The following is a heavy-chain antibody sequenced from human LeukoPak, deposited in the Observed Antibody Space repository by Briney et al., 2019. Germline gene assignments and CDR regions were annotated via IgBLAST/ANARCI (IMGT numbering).Heavy chain of an antibody. V-gene: IGHV4-39*01. D-gene: IGHD5-18*01. CDR3: ARQLYSYGAYFDY. J-gene: IGHJ4*02. Sequence: SETLSLTCTVSGGSISSSSYYWGWIRQPPGKGLEWIGSIYYSGSTYYNPSLKSRVTISVDTSKNQFSLKLSSVTAADTAVYYCARQLYSYGAYFDYWGQGTLVTVSS. CDR1: GGSISSSSYY. CDR2: IYYSGST.